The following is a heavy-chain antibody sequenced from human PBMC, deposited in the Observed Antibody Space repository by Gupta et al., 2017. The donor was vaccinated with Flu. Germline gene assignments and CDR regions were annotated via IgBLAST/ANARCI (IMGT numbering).Heavy chain of an antibody. Sequence: YWMSWVRQAPGRGLEWVASIKNDYSEKDYVDSVKGRFTISKGSARTSLFLQMNSLRVEDTAVYYCAKGAHDSKDRWFDSWGQGTLVSVSS. V-gene: IGHV3-7*01. J-gene: IGHJ5*01. CDR1: YW. D-gene: IGHD4-4*01. CDR2: IKNDYSEK. CDR3: AKGAHDSKDRWFDS.